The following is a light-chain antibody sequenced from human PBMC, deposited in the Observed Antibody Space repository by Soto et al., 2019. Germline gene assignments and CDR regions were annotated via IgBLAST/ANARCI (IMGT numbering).Light chain of an antibody. J-gene: IGKJ1*01. CDR2: ASS. CDR3: QQYYKTPWT. V-gene: IGKV1-39*01. Sequence: DIQMTQSPSSLSASVGDRVTITCRASQTLNNYLNWYQHKPGKAPKFLIFASSSLQTGVPSRFSGSGSGTDFTLTISSLQAEDVAVYYCQQYYKTPWTCGQGTKVDIK. CDR1: QTLNNY.